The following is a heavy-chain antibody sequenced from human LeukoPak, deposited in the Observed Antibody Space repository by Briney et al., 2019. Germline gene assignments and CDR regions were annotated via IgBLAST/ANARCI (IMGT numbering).Heavy chain of an antibody. V-gene: IGHV4-34*01. CDR3: ARGRGLRLTGSYFDY. J-gene: IGHJ4*02. D-gene: IGHD3-10*01. CDR2: INHSGST. Sequence: SETLSLTCAVYGGSFSGYYWSWIRQPPGKGLEWIGEINHSGSTNYNPSLKSRVTISVDTSKNQFSLKLSSVTAADTAVYYCARGRGLRLTGSYFDYWGQGTLVTVSS. CDR1: GGSFSGYY.